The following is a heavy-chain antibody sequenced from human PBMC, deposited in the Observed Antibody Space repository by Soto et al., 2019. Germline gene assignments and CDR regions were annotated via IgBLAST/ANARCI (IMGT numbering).Heavy chain of an antibody. J-gene: IGHJ4*02. Sequence: QVQLVQSGAEVKKPGASVKVSCKASGYTFTSYAISWARQAPGQGLEWMGWINAYNGNTNYAQKLQGRVTMTTDTATRKAYKELRSKRSDDTAVYYCARDETMGLHHSSGLIDYWGQGTLVTGS. D-gene: IGHD3-22*01. V-gene: IGHV1-18*01. CDR1: GYTFTSYA. CDR2: INAYNGNT. CDR3: ARDETMGLHHSSGLIDY.